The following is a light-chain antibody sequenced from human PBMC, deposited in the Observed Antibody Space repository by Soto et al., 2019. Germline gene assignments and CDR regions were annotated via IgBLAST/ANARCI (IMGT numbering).Light chain of an antibody. CDR2: DVS. J-gene: IGLJ1*01. CDR1: SSDVGGYNY. Sequence: QSALTQPRSVSGSPGQSVTISCTGTSSDVGGYNYVSWYQHHPGKAPKLMIYDVSNRPSGVSDRFSGSKSGNTASLTISGLQEEDEADYYCQSYDSSLSGAAFGTGTKVTVL. V-gene: IGLV2-11*01. CDR3: QSYDSSLSGAA.